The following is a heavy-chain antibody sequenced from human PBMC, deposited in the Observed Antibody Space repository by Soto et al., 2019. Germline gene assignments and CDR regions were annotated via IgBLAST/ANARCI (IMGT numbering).Heavy chain of an antibody. D-gene: IGHD3-3*01. Sequence: GGSMRLSCAASGFSFSTYEMTWVRQAPGKGLEWVSYIGSGGTIFYADSVKGRFTISRNNARNSLYLQMNSLRDKDTAVYYCARGGYYWDNGGRGSLVTASS. V-gene: IGHV3-48*03. CDR2: IGSGGTI. CDR1: GFSFSTYE. CDR3: ARGGYYWDN. J-gene: IGHJ4*01.